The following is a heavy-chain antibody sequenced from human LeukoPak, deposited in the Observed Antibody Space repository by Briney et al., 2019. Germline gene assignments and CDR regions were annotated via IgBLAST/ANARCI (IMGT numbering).Heavy chain of an antibody. CDR2: IIPIFGTA. Sequence: SVKVSCKASGGTFSSYAISWVRQAPGQGLEWMGGIIPIFGTANYAQKFQGRVTITADKSTSTAYMELSSLRSEDTAVYYCARRGGLDTSAYGMAVWGKGTPVTVTS. J-gene: IGHJ6*04. V-gene: IGHV1-69*06. CDR1: GGTFSSYA. D-gene: IGHD2-2*01. CDR3: ARRGGLDTSAYGMAV.